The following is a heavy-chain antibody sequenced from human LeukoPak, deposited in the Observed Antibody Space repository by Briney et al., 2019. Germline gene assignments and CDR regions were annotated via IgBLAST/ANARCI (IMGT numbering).Heavy chain of an antibody. CDR3: ARSSGYMSY. D-gene: IGHD3-22*01. CDR2: IYHSGST. V-gene: IGHV4-38-2*02. Sequence: PSETLSLTCTVSHYSISSNYYRGWIRQPPGKGLEWIGSIYHSGSTYYNPSLKSRVTISVDTSKNQFSLKLTSVTAADTAVHYCARSSGYMSYWGQGTPVTVSS. J-gene: IGHJ4*02. CDR1: HYSISSNYY.